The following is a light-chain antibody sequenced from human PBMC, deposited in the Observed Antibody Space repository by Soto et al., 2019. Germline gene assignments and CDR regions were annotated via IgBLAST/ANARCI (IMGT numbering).Light chain of an antibody. V-gene: IGLV2-8*01. Sequence: QSVLAQPPSASGSPGQSVTISCTGTSSDVGSYNYVSWYQQHPGKAPKLMIYGVSKRPSGVPDRFSGSKSGNTASLTVSGLQAEDEADYYCGSYAGSITVFGTGTKVTVL. CDR3: GSYAGSITV. CDR1: SSDVGSYNY. CDR2: GVS. J-gene: IGLJ1*01.